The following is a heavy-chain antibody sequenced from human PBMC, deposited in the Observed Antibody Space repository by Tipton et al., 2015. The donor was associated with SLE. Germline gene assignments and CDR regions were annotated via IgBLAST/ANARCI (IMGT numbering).Heavy chain of an antibody. D-gene: IGHD1-1*01. V-gene: IGHV3-64*02. CDR2: ISSNGGST. Sequence: GSLRLSCAASGFTFSSYAMHWVRQAPGKGLEYVSAISSNGGSTYYADSVKGRFTISRDNAKNSLYLQMNSLRTEDTALYYCAKVRAHWNDGGYFDYWGQGTLVTVSS. CDR1: GFTFSSYA. J-gene: IGHJ4*02. CDR3: AKVRAHWNDGGYFDY.